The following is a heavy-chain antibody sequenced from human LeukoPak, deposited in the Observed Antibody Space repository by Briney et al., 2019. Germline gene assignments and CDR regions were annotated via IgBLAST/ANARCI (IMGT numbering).Heavy chain of an antibody. V-gene: IGHV3-30*02. CDR3: AKVPKSTGWTADF. CDR2: IGVDGKSK. D-gene: IGHD3-9*01. J-gene: IGHJ4*02. CDR1: GFTFSSYN. Sequence: GGSLRLSCAASGFTFSSYNMQWVRQSPSKGLEWVTFIGVDGKSKYYADSVKGRFTVSRDNSKTTLSLKMISLRAEDTAVYYCAKVPKSTGWTADFWGQGTLVTVSS.